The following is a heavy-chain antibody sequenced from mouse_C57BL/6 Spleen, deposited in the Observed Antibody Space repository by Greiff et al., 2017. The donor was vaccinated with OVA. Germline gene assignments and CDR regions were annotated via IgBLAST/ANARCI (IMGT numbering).Heavy chain of an antibody. Sequence: QVQLQQPGAELVRPGSSVKLSCKASGYTFTSYWMDWVKQRPGQGLEWIGNIYPSDSETHYNQKFKDKATLTVDKSSSTAYMQLSSLTSEDSAVYYCARGATRGDWYFDVWGTGTTVTVSS. CDR3: ARGATRGDWYFDV. V-gene: IGHV1-61*01. D-gene: IGHD3-1*01. CDR2: IYPSDSET. J-gene: IGHJ1*03. CDR1: GYTFTSYW.